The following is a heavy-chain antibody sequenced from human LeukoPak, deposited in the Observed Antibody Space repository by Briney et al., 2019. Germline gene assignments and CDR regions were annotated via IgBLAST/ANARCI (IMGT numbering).Heavy chain of an antibody. Sequence: GGSLRLSCVASGFTFSSFWMHWVRQAPGKGLVWVSRIDYDGRSTIYADSVKGRFTISRDNAKNTLYLQMNSLRAEDTAMYYCATIAAADKDYWGQGTLVTVSS. V-gene: IGHV3-74*01. CDR1: GFTFSSFW. D-gene: IGHD6-13*01. CDR3: ATIAAADKDY. CDR2: IDYDGRST. J-gene: IGHJ4*01.